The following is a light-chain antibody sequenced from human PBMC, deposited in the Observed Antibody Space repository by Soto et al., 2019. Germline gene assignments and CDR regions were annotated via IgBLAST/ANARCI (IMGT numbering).Light chain of an antibody. CDR2: DAS. V-gene: IGKV1-5*01. CDR3: QQYDSYPIT. CDR1: QSIIIW. Sequence: DIQMTQSPSTLSASVGDRVTITCRASQSIIIWLAWYQQKPGKAPKLLIYDASSLESGVPSRFSGSGSGTEFTLTISSLQPDDFATYYCQQYDSYPITFGQGTRLEI. J-gene: IGKJ5*01.